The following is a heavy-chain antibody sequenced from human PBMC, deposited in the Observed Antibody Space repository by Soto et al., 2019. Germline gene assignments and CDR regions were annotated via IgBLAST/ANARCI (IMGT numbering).Heavy chain of an antibody. Sequence: SETLSLTCAVSGYSISSGYYWGWIRQPPGKGLEWIGSIYHSGSTYYNPSLKSRVTISVDPSKNQFSLKLSSVTAADTAVYYCARGGSITTYITSVFDPWGQGTLVTVSS. CDR3: ARGGSITTYITSVFDP. V-gene: IGHV4-38-2*01. D-gene: IGHD3-3*01. CDR1: GYSISSGYY. J-gene: IGHJ5*02. CDR2: IYHSGST.